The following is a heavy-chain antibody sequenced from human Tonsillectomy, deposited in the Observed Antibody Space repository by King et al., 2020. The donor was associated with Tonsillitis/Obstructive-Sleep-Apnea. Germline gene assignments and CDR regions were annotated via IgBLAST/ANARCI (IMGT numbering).Heavy chain of an antibody. J-gene: IGHJ5*02. Sequence: VQLVESGGGVVRPGGSLRLSCAASGFTFDDYGMSWVRQAPGKGLGGASGFNWNGGGQVFPDFVKGRFTISRDNAKNSLYLQRNNLGAEDTALYYCAREGSGWYGNWFDPWGQGTLVTVYS. CDR3: AREGSGWYGNWFDP. V-gene: IGHV3-20*04. D-gene: IGHD6-19*01. CDR1: GFTFDDYG. CDR2: FNWNGGGQ.